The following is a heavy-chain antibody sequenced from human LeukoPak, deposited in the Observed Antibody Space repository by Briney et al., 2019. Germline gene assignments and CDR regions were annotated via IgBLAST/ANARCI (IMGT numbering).Heavy chain of an antibody. J-gene: IGHJ4*02. Sequence: ASVKVSCKASGYTFTGYYMHWVRQAPGQGLEWMGWINPNSGGTNYAQKFQGRVTMTRDTSISTAYMELSRLRSDDTAVYYCARDLRVWSPTVTTSPGYWGQGTLVTVSS. CDR1: GYTFTGYY. CDR3: ARDLRVWSPTVTTSPGY. D-gene: IGHD4-17*01. CDR2: INPNSGGT. V-gene: IGHV1-2*02.